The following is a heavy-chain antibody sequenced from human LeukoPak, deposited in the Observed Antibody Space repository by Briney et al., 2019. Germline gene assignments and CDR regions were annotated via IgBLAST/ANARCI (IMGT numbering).Heavy chain of an antibody. D-gene: IGHD3-22*01. CDR3: ARDPDYYDSSGYGDY. V-gene: IGHV3-30*04. Sequence: GGSLRLSWAASGFTFSSYAMHWVRQAPGKGLEWVAVISYDGSNKYYADSVKGRFTISRDNSKNTVYLQMNSLRAEDTAVYYCARDPDYYDSSGYGDYWVQGTLVTVSS. CDR2: ISYDGSNK. CDR1: GFTFSSYA. J-gene: IGHJ4*02.